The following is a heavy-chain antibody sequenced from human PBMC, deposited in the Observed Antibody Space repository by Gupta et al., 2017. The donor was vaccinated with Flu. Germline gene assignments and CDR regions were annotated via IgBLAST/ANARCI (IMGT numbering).Heavy chain of an antibody. CDR1: GSSFTSYD. CDR3: ARRSSYYKYFDY. D-gene: IGHD5-18*01. J-gene: IGHJ4*02. Sequence: QVQFVQSGAEVKKPGASVKVSCTASGSSFTSYDMHWVRQAPGQRLEWMGWINAGNEKTKYSQKFQGRVTITRDTSASTVYMELSRLRSEDTAMYYCARRSSYYKYFDYWGQGTLVTVSS. CDR2: INAGNEKT. V-gene: IGHV1-3*01.